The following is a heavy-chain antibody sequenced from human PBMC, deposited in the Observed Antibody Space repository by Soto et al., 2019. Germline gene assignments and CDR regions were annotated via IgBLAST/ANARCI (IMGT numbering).Heavy chain of an antibody. CDR3: ARGLGRWFFDL. CDR1: GFTFSSYG. Sequence: QVQLVESGGGVVQTGRSLRLSCAVSGFTFSSYGMHWVRQAPGKGLEWVAAIEYDGSNKFYADSVKGRFTISRDNSKNTLYLQMNGLRAEDTAVYYCARGLGRWFFDLWGRATLVTVSS. D-gene: IGHD7-27*01. CDR2: IEYDGSNK. V-gene: IGHV3-33*01. J-gene: IGHJ2*01.